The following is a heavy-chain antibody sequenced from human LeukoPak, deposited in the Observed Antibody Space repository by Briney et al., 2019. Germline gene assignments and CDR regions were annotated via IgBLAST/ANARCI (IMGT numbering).Heavy chain of an antibody. D-gene: IGHD3-16*01. Sequence: GGSLRLSCEASGFTFSNYWMHWVRQAPGKGLVWVSRINSDGSDTSYADSVKGRFTISRDNGKNTLYLQMNNLRGEDTAVYYCARGGGSIIAVDFWGQGTLVTVPS. J-gene: IGHJ4*02. V-gene: IGHV3-74*01. CDR2: INSDGSDT. CDR3: ARGGGSIIAVDF. CDR1: GFTFSNYW.